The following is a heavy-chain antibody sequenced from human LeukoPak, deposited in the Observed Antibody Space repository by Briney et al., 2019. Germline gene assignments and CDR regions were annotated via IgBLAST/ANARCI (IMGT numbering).Heavy chain of an antibody. J-gene: IGHJ6*03. Sequence: SETLSLTCAVYGGSFSGYYWSWIRQPPGKGLEWIGEINHSGSTNYNPSFKSRVTISVDTSENQFSLKLSSVTAADTAVYYCAREGGGRTGYYYYYMDVWGKGTTVTVSS. D-gene: IGHD2-15*01. CDR1: GGSFSGYY. CDR2: INHSGST. V-gene: IGHV4-34*01. CDR3: AREGGGRTGYYYYYMDV.